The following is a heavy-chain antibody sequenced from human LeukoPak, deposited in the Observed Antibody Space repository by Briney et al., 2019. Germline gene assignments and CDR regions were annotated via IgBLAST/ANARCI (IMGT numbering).Heavy chain of an antibody. J-gene: IGHJ4*02. D-gene: IGHD3-10*01. Sequence: GGSLRLSCAASGFTFDDYAMHWVRQAPGKGLEWVSLISWDGGSTYYADSVKGRFTISRDNSKNSLYLQMNSLRAEDTAVYYCASDDYPGSGEFDYWGQGTLVTVSS. CDR1: GFTFDDYA. CDR2: ISWDGGST. CDR3: ASDDYPGSGEFDY. V-gene: IGHV3-43D*03.